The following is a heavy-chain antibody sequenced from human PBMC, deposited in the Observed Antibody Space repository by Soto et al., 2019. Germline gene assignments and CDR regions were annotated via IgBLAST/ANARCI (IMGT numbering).Heavy chain of an antibody. Sequence: GGSLRLSCAASGVSFSTYGMHWVRQAPGKGLEWVAFISNDGSNKYYADAVKGRFTISRDKSRNTLFLQMNSLRAEDTAVYYCARDYYKYYDSSGYYRSPAYWGQGTLVTVSS. CDR3: ARDYYKYYDSSGYYRSPAY. CDR2: ISNDGSNK. V-gene: IGHV3-30*03. J-gene: IGHJ4*02. CDR1: GVSFSTYG. D-gene: IGHD3-22*01.